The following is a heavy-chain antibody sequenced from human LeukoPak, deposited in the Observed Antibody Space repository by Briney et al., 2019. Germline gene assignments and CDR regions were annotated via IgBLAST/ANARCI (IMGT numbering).Heavy chain of an antibody. J-gene: IGHJ4*02. V-gene: IGHV3-7*01. CDR3: ARKNSGSYYDLDY. CDR2: IKQDGSEK. CDR1: GFTFSSYW. D-gene: IGHD1-26*01. Sequence: GGSLRLSCAASGFTFSSYWMSWVRQAPGKGLEWVANIKQDGSEKYYVDSVKGRFTISRDNAKNSLYLQMNSLRAEDTAVYYCARKNSGSYYDLDYWGQGTLVTVSS.